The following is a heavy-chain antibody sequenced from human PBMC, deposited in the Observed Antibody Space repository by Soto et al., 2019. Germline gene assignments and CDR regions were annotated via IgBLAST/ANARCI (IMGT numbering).Heavy chain of an antibody. J-gene: IGHJ6*02. V-gene: IGHV3-33*06. CDR1: GFTFSSYG. Sequence: GGSLRLSCAASGFTFSSYGMHWVRQAPGKGLEWVAVIWYDGSNKYYADSVKGRFTISRDNSKNTLYLQMNSLRAEDTAVYYCAKEYYDFWSGYYGYYYYGMDVWGQGTTVTVSS. CDR2: IWYDGSNK. CDR3: AKEYYDFWSGYYGYYYYGMDV. D-gene: IGHD3-3*01.